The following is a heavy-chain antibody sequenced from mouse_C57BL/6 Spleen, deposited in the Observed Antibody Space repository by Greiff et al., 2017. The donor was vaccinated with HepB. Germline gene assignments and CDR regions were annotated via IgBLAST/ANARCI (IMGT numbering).Heavy chain of an antibody. J-gene: IGHJ2*01. CDR2: IRSKSNNYAT. V-gene: IGHV10-1*01. Sequence: EVQLVESGGGLVQPKGSLKLSCAASGFSFNTYAMNWVRQAPGKGLEWVARIRSKSNNYATYYADSVKDRFTISRDDSESMLYLQMNNLKTEDTAMYYCVRHGGGIFDYWGQGTTLTVSS. D-gene: IGHD1-1*02. CDR1: GFSFNTYA. CDR3: VRHGGGIFDY.